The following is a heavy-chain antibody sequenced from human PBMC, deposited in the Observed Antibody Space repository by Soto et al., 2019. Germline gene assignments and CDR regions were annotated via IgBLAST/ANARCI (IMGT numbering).Heavy chain of an antibody. D-gene: IGHD4-17*01. Sequence: SVKVSCKASGVTFSSYAISWVRQAPGQGLEWMGGIIPIFGTANYAQKFQGRVTITADESTSTAYMELSSLRSEDTAVYYCARATTVTTPFDYWGQGTLVTVSS. CDR1: GVTFSSYA. V-gene: IGHV1-69*13. J-gene: IGHJ4*02. CDR2: IIPIFGTA. CDR3: ARATTVTTPFDY.